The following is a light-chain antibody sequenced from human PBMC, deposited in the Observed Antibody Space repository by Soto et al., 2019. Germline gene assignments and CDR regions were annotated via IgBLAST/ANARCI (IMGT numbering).Light chain of an antibody. Sequence: EIVLTQSPATLSLSPGERATLSCRTSQSVNIYLAWYQQKPGQAPRLLIYDASNRATGIPARFSGSGSGTDFTLTITSLEPADFAVYYCQQRVNWPLTFGQGTKVDIK. CDR1: QSVNIY. V-gene: IGKV3-11*01. CDR2: DAS. J-gene: IGKJ1*01. CDR3: QQRVNWPLT.